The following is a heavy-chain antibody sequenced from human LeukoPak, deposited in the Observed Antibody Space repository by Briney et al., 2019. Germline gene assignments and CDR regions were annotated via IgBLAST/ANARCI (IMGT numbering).Heavy chain of an antibody. CDR2: IVVGSGNT. CDR1: GFTFTSSA. CDR3: AAEGQWELLPYYYYGMDV. J-gene: IGHJ6*02. V-gene: IGHV1-58*01. Sequence: SVKVSCKASGFTFTSSAVQWVRQARGQRLEWIGWIVVGSGNTNYAQKFQERITITRDMSTSTAYMELSSLRSEDTAVYYCAAEGQWELLPYYYYGMDVWGQGTTVTVSS. D-gene: IGHD1-26*01.